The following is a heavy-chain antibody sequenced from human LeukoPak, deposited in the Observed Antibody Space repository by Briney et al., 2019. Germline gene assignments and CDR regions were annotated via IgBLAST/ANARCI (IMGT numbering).Heavy chain of an antibody. CDR3: AGPMGPTTIFGFDY. J-gene: IGHJ4*02. Sequence: GGSLRLSCVASGFTFSIYAMSWVRLAPGKGLKWVSSISDSGDSTFYAASVKGRFTISRDNSKNTLYLQMNSLRAEDTAVYYCAGPMGPTTIFGFDYWGQGTLVTVSS. D-gene: IGHD1-26*01. CDR2: ISDSGDST. V-gene: IGHV3-23*01. CDR1: GFTFSIYA.